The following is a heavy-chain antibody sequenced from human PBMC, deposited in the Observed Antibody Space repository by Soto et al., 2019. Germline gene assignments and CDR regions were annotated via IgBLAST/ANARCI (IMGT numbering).Heavy chain of an antibody. CDR1: GGTFSSYA. CDR3: ARGYDSSGYYNWFDP. D-gene: IGHD3-22*01. CDR2: IIPIFGTA. J-gene: IGHJ5*02. Sequence: KVSCKASGGTFSSYAISWVRQAPGQGLEWMGGIIPIFGTANYAQKFQGRVTITADESTSTAYMELSSLRSEDTAVYYCARGYDSSGYYNWFDPWGQGTLVTVSS. V-gene: IGHV1-69*01.